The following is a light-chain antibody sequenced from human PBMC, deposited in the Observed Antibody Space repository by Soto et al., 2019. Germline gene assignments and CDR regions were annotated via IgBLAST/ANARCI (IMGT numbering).Light chain of an antibody. CDR2: GAS. Sequence: KVMRDSPVTLCVPPGERATLSCRASQSVTSSYLAWYQQKPGQAPRLLIYGASTRAAGIPDRFSGSGSGTDFTLTITRLEPEDSAVYFCQQYTGPPTTFFQGTLLEVK. CDR3: QQYTGPPTT. V-gene: IGKV3-20*01. J-gene: IGKJ5*01. CDR1: QSVTSSY.